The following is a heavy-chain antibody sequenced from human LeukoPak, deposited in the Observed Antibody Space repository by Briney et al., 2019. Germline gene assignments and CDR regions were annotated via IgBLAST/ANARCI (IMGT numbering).Heavy chain of an antibody. V-gene: IGHV1-69*13. CDR1: GGTFSSYA. CDR2: IIPIFGTA. J-gene: IGHJ3*02. Sequence: ASVKVSCKASGGTFSSYAISWVRQAPGQGLEWMGGIIPIFGTANYAQKFQGRVTITADESTSTAYMELSSLRSEDTAVYYCAHCGGNNRSGAFDIWGQGTMVTVSS. CDR3: AHCGGNNRSGAFDI. D-gene: IGHD2-21*01.